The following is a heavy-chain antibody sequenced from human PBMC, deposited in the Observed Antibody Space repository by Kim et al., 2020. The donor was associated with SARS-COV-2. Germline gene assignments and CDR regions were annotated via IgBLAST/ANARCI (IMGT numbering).Heavy chain of an antibody. CDR1: GFTFDGYG. D-gene: IGHD3-22*01. CDR3: ATDSSGYWDDAFDI. Sequence: GGSLRLSCAASGFTFDGYGMSWVRQAPGKGLEWVAGISWNGGSTCYADSVKGRFTISRDNAKNSLYLQMNSLRAEDTALYYCATDSSGYWDDAFDIWGQGTMVTVSS. J-gene: IGHJ3*02. V-gene: IGHV3-20*04. CDR2: ISWNGGST.